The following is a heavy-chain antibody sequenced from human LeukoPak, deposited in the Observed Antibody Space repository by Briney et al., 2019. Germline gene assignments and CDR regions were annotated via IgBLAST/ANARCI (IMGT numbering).Heavy chain of an antibody. D-gene: IGHD6-19*01. Sequence: SETLSLTCAVYGGSFSGYYWSWIPQPPGKGLEWIGEINHSGSTNYNPSLKSRVTISVDTSKNQFSLKLSSVTAADTAVYYCARGRGSGPYYFDYWGQGTLVTVSS. CDR2: INHSGST. J-gene: IGHJ4*02. V-gene: IGHV4-34*01. CDR1: GGSFSGYY. CDR3: ARGRGSGPYYFDY.